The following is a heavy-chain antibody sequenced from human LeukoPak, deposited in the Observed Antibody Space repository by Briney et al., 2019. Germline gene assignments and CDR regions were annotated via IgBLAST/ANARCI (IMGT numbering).Heavy chain of an antibody. CDR2: IRRKASGGAI. Sequence: GRSLRLSCTTSGFSFADEALSWFRQATGKGVEWVGFIRRKASGGAIEYAASVKGRFTISRDDSNGIAYLQMNSLRAEDTAVYYCSRAQSGSGLGYWGQGTLVTVSS. J-gene: IGHJ4*02. CDR1: GFSFADEA. V-gene: IGHV3-49*03. CDR3: SRAQSGSGLGY. D-gene: IGHD6-25*01.